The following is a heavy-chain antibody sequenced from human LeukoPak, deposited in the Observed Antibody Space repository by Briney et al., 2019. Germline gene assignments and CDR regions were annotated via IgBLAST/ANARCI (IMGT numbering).Heavy chain of an antibody. CDR3: AWHYVWGRFDS. CDR2: INHNRLT. CDR1: GGSFTNHY. Sequence: PSETLSLTCGVSGGSFTNHYWTWIRQAPGQGLEWIGDINHNRLTNYNPSLKSRVTISADTSNSLTLRSVTAADTAVYFCAWHYVWGRFDSWGQGTLVTVSS. V-gene: IGHV4-34*01. J-gene: IGHJ4*02. D-gene: IGHD3-16*01.